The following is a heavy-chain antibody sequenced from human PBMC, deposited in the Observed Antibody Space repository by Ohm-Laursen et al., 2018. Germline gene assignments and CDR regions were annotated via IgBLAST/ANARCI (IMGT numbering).Heavy chain of an antibody. J-gene: IGHJ4*02. CDR2: IHYSGST. V-gene: IGHV4-59*08. CDR3: ARRELGIFDY. Sequence: GTLSLTCTVSGGSISGYYWSWIRQPPGQGLEWIGFIHYSGSTNYNPSLKRRVTLSVDTSKNQYSLSLSSVTAADTAVYYCARRELGIFDYWGQGSLVTVSS. D-gene: IGHD7-27*01. CDR1: GGSISGYY.